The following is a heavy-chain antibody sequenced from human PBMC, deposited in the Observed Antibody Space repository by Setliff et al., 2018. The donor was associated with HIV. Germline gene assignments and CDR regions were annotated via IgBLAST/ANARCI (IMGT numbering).Heavy chain of an antibody. CDR1: GYTFTTYD. V-gene: IGHV1-8*02. D-gene: IGHD2-2*01. J-gene: IGHJ6*03. CDR3: ARWVPYCTSTDCHRWLYYYMDV. CDR2: MSPNSGNT. Sequence: ASVKVSCKASGYTFTTYDIIWVRQATGQGLELMGCMSPNSGNTGYAQKFRGRVSMTRNTSIGTAYMELSSLRSEDTAVYYCARWVPYCTSTDCHRWLYYYMDVWGKGTTVTVSS.